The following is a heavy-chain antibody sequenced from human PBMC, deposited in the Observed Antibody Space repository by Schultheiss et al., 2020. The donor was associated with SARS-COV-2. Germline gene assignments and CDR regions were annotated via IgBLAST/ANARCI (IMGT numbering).Heavy chain of an antibody. Sequence: SQTLSLTCTVSGGSISSYYWSWIRQPPGKGLEWIGEINHSGSTNYNPSLKSRVTISVDTSKNQFSLKLSSVTAADTAVYYCARVNWSNWFDPWGQGTLVTVSS. J-gene: IGHJ5*02. CDR2: INHSGST. CDR3: ARVNWSNWFDP. V-gene: IGHV4-34*01. CDR1: GGSISSYY. D-gene: IGHD1-1*01.